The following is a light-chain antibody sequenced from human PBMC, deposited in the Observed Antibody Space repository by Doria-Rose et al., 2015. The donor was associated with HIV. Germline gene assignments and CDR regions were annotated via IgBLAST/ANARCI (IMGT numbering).Light chain of an antibody. Sequence: DIRVTQSPSSLCASAGGRVTINCRASQDIGNHLAWHQQKPGKVPELLIYATSTLHSGVPSRFGGSGSGTNFTLTITSLQPEDVATYYCQKYNSAPRTFGPGTTVEIK. J-gene: IGKJ1*01. CDR3: QKYNSAPRT. CDR2: ATS. V-gene: IGKV1-27*01. CDR1: QDIGNH.